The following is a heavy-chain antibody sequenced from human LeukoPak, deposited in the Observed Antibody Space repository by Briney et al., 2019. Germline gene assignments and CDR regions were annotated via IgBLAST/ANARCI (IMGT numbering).Heavy chain of an antibody. CDR1: GYTFTSYD. D-gene: IGHD3-3*01. Sequence: ASVKVSCKASGYTFTSYDINWLRQATGQGLEWMGWMNPNSGNTGYAQKFQGRVTMTRNTSISTAYMELSSLRSEDTAVYYCARTGASVLRFLEWLYFDYWGQGTLVTVSS. CDR3: ARTGASVLRFLEWLYFDY. CDR2: MNPNSGNT. V-gene: IGHV1-8*01. J-gene: IGHJ4*02.